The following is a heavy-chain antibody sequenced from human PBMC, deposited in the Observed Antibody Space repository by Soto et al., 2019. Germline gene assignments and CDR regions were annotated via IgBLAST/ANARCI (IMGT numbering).Heavy chain of an antibody. CDR3: AREKYYYDSSGPYFDY. V-gene: IGHV1-18*01. CDR1: GYTFTSYG. CDR2: ISAYNGNT. D-gene: IGHD3-22*01. Sequence: ASVKVSCKASGYTFTSYGISWVRQAPGQGLEWMGWISAYNGNTNYAQKLQGRVTMTTDTSTSTAYMELRSLRSDDTAVYYCAREKYYYDSSGPYFDYWGQGTLVTVS. J-gene: IGHJ4*02.